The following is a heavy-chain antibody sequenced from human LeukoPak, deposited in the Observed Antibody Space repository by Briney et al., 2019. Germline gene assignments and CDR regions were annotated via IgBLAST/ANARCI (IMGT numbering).Heavy chain of an antibody. Sequence: GASVKVSCKASGYTFTSYDINWVRQATGQGLEWMGWMNPNSGNTGHAQKFQGRVTMTRNTSTSTAYMELSSLRSEDTAVYYCYGDRIVAAGDNWFDPWGQGTLVTVSS. CDR2: MNPNSGNT. J-gene: IGHJ5*02. D-gene: IGHD6-13*01. CDR3: YGDRIVAAGDNWFDP. V-gene: IGHV1-8*01. CDR1: GYTFTSYD.